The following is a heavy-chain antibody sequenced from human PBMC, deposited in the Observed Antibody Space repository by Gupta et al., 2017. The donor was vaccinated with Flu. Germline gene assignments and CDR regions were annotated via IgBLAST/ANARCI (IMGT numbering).Heavy chain of an antibody. D-gene: IGHD1-1*01. J-gene: IGHJ6*03. CDR2: ISSSGSTI. CDR3: ARDQMGSNPERNKYYYYYYYMDV. V-gene: IGHV3-48*03. Sequence: APGKGLEWVSYISSSGSTIYYADSVKGRFTISRDNAKNSLYLQMNSLRAEDTAVYYCARDQMGSNPERNKYYYYYYYMDVWGKGTTVTDSS.